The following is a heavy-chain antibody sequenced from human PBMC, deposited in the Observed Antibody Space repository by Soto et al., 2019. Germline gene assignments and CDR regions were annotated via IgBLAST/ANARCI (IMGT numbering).Heavy chain of an antibody. D-gene: IGHD3-10*01. CDR3: ASSVLIGRISMVQNPYYGMDV. CDR2: INPSGGST. Sequence: ASVKVSCKASGYSFTSYYMHWVRQAPGQGLEWMGIINPSGGSTSYAQKFQGRVTMTRDTSTSTVYMELSSLRSEDTAVYYCASSVLIGRISMVQNPYYGMDVWGQGTTVTVSS. V-gene: IGHV1-46*01. CDR1: GYSFTSYY. J-gene: IGHJ6*02.